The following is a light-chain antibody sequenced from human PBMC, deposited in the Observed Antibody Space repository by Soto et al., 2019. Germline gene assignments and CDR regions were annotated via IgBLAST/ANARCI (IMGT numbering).Light chain of an antibody. Sequence: QSALTQPASVSRSPGQSITISCTGTSSDVGNYNYVSWYQQHPGKAPKLMIFEVSDRPSGVSNRFSGSKSGNTASLTISGLQAEDEADYYCSSYISSFSHVFGTGTKLTVL. CDR1: SSDVGNYNY. CDR3: SSYISSFSHV. CDR2: EVS. J-gene: IGLJ1*01. V-gene: IGLV2-14*01.